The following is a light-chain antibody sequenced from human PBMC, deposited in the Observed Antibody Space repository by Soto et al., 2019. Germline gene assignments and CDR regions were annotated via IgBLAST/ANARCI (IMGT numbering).Light chain of an antibody. CDR3: QSYDSSLSVPYV. J-gene: IGLJ1*01. V-gene: IGLV1-47*01. CDR2: RNN. Sequence: QSVLTQPPSASGTPGQRVTISCSGSSSNIGSNYVYWYQQLPGTAPKLLIYRNNQRPSGVPDRFSGSKSGTSASLAISGLRSEDEADYYCQSYDSSLSVPYVFGTGTKVTVL. CDR1: SSNIGSNY.